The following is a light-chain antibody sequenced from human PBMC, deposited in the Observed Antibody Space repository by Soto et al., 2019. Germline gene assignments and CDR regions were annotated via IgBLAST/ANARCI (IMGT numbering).Light chain of an antibody. CDR2: DAS. J-gene: IGKJ3*01. CDR1: QSVNNY. V-gene: IGKV3-11*01. Sequence: DIVLTESPATLSLSPGARDTLSCRASQSVNNYLAWYKQRPGQAPRVISYDASYRATGIPARFSGSGSGTEFTLTISSLEPEDFEVYYCQHRNNRPFSFGPGTKVDIK. CDR3: QHRNNRPFS.